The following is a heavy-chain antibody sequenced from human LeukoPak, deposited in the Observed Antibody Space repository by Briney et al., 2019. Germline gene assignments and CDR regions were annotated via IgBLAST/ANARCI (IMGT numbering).Heavy chain of an antibody. V-gene: IGHV3-74*01. J-gene: IGHJ4*02. CDR3: ARNPTGDYDY. D-gene: IGHD2-8*02. Sequence: PGGSLRLSCAASGFTFSSYWMHWVRQVPGKGLLWVSHINSDGSITDYADSVKGRFTISRDNARNTLSLQMDSLRVEDTAVYYCARNPTGDYDYWGQGALVTVSS. CDR2: INSDGSIT. CDR1: GFTFSSYW.